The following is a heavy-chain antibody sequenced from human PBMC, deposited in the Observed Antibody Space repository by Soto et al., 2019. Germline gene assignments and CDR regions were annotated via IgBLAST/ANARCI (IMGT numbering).Heavy chain of an antibody. CDR2: SSNSGSFT. Sequence: GVSLRLSCAASGLPFRDHYMSWFRQAPGKGLEWIGYSSNSGSFTRYADSVKGRFSISRDNAKNSLYLQINSLRGDDTAIYYCLISGDTYRLIDFWGQRTLGTV. CDR3: LISGDTYRLIDF. V-gene: IGHV3-11*06. D-gene: IGHD2-21*02. CDR1: GLPFRDHY. J-gene: IGHJ4*02.